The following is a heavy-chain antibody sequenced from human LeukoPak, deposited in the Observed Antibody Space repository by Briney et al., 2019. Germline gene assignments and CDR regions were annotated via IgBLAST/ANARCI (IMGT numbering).Heavy chain of an antibody. V-gene: IGHV4-39*01. Sequence: SETLSLTCTVSGGSISSSSYYWGWIRQPPGKGLEWIGSIYYSGSTYYNPSLKSRVNISVYTSKNQFSLKLTSVTAADTAVYYSARLRYSSSPPHFDYWGQGTLVTVSS. CDR3: ARLRYSSSPPHFDY. J-gene: IGHJ4*02. CDR1: GGSISSSSYY. D-gene: IGHD6-13*01. CDR2: IYYSGST.